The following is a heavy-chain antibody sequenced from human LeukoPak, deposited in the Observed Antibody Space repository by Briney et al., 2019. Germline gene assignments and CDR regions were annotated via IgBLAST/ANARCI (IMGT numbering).Heavy chain of an antibody. CDR1: GGSFSGYY. Sequence: SXXLSLTCAVYGGSFSGYYWSWIRQPPGKGLEWIGEINHSGSTNYNPSLKSRVTISVDTSKNQFSLKLSSVTAADTAVYYCARRPGNSGSYLGAFDIWGQGTMVTVSS. CDR2: INHSGST. CDR3: ARRPGNSGSYLGAFDI. J-gene: IGHJ3*02. D-gene: IGHD1-26*01. V-gene: IGHV4-34*01.